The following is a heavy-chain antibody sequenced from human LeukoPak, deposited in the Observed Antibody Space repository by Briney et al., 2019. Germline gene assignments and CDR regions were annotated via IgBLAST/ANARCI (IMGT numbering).Heavy chain of an antibody. V-gene: IGHV3-21*01. J-gene: IGHJ4*02. Sequence: GGSLRLSCAASGFTFSSYSMNWVRQAPGKGLEWVSSISRSSSYIYYADSVKGRFTISRDNAKNSLYLQMNSLRAEDTAVYYCARDLEAYYGSGSYDTRSFDYWGQGTLVTVSS. CDR2: ISRSSSYI. D-gene: IGHD3-10*01. CDR1: GFTFSSYS. CDR3: ARDLEAYYGSGSYDTRSFDY.